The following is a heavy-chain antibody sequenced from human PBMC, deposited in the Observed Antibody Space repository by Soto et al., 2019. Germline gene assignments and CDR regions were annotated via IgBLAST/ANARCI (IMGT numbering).Heavy chain of an antibody. CDR3: GRDGIAAAGTSWFGP. CDR2: INAGNGNT. V-gene: IGHV1-3*05. D-gene: IGHD6-13*01. J-gene: IGHJ5*02. Sequence: QVQLVQSGAEEKKPGASVKVSCKASGYTFTSHAMHWVRQAPGQRLEWMGWINAGNGNTKYSQKFQGRVTITTDTSASTAYMELRSLRSEDTAVYYCGRDGIAAAGTSWFGPWGQGTLVTVSS. CDR1: GYTFTSHA.